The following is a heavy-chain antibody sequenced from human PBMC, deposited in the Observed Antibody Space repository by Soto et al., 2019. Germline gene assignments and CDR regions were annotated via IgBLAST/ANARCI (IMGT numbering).Heavy chain of an antibody. V-gene: IGHV1-69*13. Sequence: SVKVSCKASGGTFSSYAISWVRQAPGQGLEWMGGIIPIFGTANYAQKFQGRVTITADESTSTACMELSSLRSEDTAVYYCANQVRGFGGSWFDPWGQGTLVTVSS. J-gene: IGHJ5*02. CDR1: GGTFSSYA. CDR3: ANQVRGFGGSWFDP. D-gene: IGHD2-15*01. CDR2: IIPIFGTA.